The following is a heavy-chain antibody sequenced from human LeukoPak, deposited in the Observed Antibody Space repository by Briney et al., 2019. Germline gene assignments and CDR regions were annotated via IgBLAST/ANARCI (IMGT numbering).Heavy chain of an antibody. CDR1: GFTVSSNY. CDR2: IYSGGST. J-gene: IGHJ3*02. V-gene: IGHV3-53*01. CDR3: ARDPYGDYGQGAFEI. Sequence: GGSLRLSCAASGFTVSSNYMSWVRQAPGKGLEWVSVIYSGGSTYYADSVKGRFTISRDNSKNTLYLQMNSLKAEDTAVYYCARDPYGDYGQGAFEIWGQGTMVTVSS. D-gene: IGHD4-17*01.